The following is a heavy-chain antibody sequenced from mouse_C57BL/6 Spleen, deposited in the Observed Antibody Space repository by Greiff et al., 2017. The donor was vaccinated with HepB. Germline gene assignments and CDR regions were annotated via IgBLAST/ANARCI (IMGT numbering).Heavy chain of an antibody. CDR1: GYAFSSYW. Sequence: VQLQQSGAELVKPGASVKISCKASGYAFSSYWMNWVKQRPGKGLEWIGQIYPGDGDTNYNGKFKGKATLTADKSSSTAYMQLSSLTSEDSAVYFCSPYYYYGSSSDWFAYWGQGTLVTVSA. J-gene: IGHJ3*01. D-gene: IGHD1-1*01. CDR3: SPYYYYGSSSDWFAY. CDR2: IYPGDGDT. V-gene: IGHV1-80*01.